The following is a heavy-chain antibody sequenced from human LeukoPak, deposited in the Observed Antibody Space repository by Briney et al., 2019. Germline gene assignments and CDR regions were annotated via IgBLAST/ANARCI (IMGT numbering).Heavy chain of an antibody. CDR2: VHLSGRT. Sequence: PSETLSLTCGVSGGSIRSTNWWTWVRQPPGDGLEWIGEVHLSGRTNYNPSLESRVTMSVDMSENHISLKLTSVTAADTAVYYCAREGGPYRPLDYSGQGTLVTVSS. V-gene: IGHV4-4*02. CDR1: GGSIRSTNW. J-gene: IGHJ4*02. CDR3: AREGGPYRPLDY.